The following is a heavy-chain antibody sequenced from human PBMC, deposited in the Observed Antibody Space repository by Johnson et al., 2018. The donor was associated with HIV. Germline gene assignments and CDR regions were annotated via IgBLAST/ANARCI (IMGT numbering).Heavy chain of an antibody. J-gene: IGHJ3*02. D-gene: IGHD6-13*01. CDR1: GFTFSTYG. Sequence: QVQLVESGGGLVQPGRSLRLSCAASGFTFSTYGMHWVRQAPGKGLEWVAVISYDGNNKYYADSVKGRFTISRDNAKNSLYLQMNSLRAEDTAVYYCAGRYSNYAFDIWGQGTMVTVSS. CDR2: ISYDGNNK. V-gene: IGHV3-33*05. CDR3: AGRYSNYAFDI.